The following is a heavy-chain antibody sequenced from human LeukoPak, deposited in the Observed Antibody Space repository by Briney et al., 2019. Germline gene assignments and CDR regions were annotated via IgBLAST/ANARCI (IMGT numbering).Heavy chain of an antibody. V-gene: IGHV3-30*03. J-gene: IGHJ4*02. CDR2: ISYDGSNK. CDR1: GFTFSSYG. D-gene: IGHD2-21*02. CDR3: ARENPLAYCGGDCPPGDY. Sequence: PGRSLRLSCAASGFTFSSYGMHWVRQAPGKGLEWVAVISYDGSNKYYADSVKGRFTISRDNSNNTLYLQMNSLRTEDTAVYYCARENPLAYCGGDCPPGDYWGQGTLVTVSS.